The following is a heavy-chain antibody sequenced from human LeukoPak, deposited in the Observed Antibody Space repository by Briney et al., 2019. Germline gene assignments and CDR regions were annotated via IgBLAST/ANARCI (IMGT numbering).Heavy chain of an antibody. V-gene: IGHV1-18*01. D-gene: IGHD2-8*01. Sequence: ASVKVSCKASGYTFTSYGISWVRQAPGQGLEWMGWISPYNGDTNYAQKFQGRATMTTDTSPSTAYMELRSLRSDDTAIYYCARAGYCSNGLCLTLDNWGQGTLVTVSS. CDR3: ARAGYCSNGLCLTLDN. J-gene: IGHJ4*02. CDR1: GYTFTSYG. CDR2: ISPYNGDT.